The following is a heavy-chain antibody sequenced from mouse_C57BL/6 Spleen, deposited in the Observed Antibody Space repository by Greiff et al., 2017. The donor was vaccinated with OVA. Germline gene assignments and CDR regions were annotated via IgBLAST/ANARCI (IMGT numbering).Heavy chain of an antibody. CDR2: IYPGDGDT. V-gene: IGHV1-82*01. CDR3: ARRTITTVVESFDY. D-gene: IGHD1-1*01. J-gene: IGHJ2*01. CDR1: GYAFSSSW. Sequence: QVQLQQSGPELVKPGASVKISCKASGYAFSSSWMNWVKQRPGKGFEWIGRIYPGDGDTNYNGKFKGKATLTADKSSSTAYMQLSSLTSEDSAVYFCARRTITTVVESFDYWGQGTTLTVSS.